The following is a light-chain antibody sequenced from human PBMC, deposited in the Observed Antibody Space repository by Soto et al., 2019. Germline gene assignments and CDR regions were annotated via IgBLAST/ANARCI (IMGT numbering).Light chain of an antibody. Sequence: QSVLTQPPSASGTPGQRTTIPCSGSGSNIGSNTVTWYQQLPRTAPKLLIYTNNQRPSGVPDRFSGSRSGTSASLAISGLQSGDEADYYCATWDDSLNGYVFGTGTKVTVL. CDR3: ATWDDSLNGYV. V-gene: IGLV1-44*01. CDR1: GSNIGSNT. CDR2: TNN. J-gene: IGLJ1*01.